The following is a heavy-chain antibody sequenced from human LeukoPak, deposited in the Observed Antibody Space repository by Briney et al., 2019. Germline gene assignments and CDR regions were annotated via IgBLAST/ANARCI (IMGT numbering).Heavy chain of an antibody. CDR3: ARTSLLEYYFDY. D-gene: IGHD1-1*01. Sequence: ASVKVSCKASGYTFTSYDISWVRQATGQGLEWMGWMNPISGNTGYAQKFQGRVTMTRSTSISTAYMELSSLRSEDTAVYYCARTSLLEYYFDYWGQGTLVTVSS. J-gene: IGHJ4*02. V-gene: IGHV1-8*01. CDR2: MNPISGNT. CDR1: GYTFTSYD.